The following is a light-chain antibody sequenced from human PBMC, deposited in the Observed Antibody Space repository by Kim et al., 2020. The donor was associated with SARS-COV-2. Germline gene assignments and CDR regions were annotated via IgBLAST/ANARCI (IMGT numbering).Light chain of an antibody. CDR3: SSYTSSTTWV. CDR2: DVS. Sequence: QSALTQPASVSGSPGQSITISCTGTSGDVGRYKYVSWYQQHPGKAPKLMIYDVSKRPSGVSDRFSGSKSGNTASLTISGLQAEDEADYSCSSYTSSTTWVFGGGNQLTVL. J-gene: IGLJ3*02. V-gene: IGLV2-14*01. CDR1: SGDVGRYKY.